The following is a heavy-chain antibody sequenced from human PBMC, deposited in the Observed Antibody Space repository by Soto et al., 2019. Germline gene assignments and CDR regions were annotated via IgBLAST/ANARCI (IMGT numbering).Heavy chain of an antibody. D-gene: IGHD3-3*01. CDR3: SREEGGCYDHRRVYP. CDR2: IYYSGSN. Sequence: QVQLQESGPGIVKPSQPLSLTCTVAGGSISSGGYYWSWISQPPGQGLVWMGYIYYSGSNDYNPSLKSLATIRVATSKNQCSLNLSSVTAAVPAAYYGSREEGGCYDHRRVYPWCQGTLVTVSS. CDR1: GGSISSGGYY. J-gene: IGHJ5*02. V-gene: IGHV4-31*01.